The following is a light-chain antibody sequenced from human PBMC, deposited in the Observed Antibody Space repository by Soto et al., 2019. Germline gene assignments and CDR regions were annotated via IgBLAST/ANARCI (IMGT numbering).Light chain of an antibody. CDR3: QQHDDWPRT. V-gene: IGKV3-15*01. Sequence: EIVMTQSPATLSVSPGERATLSCRASQSVSSNLAWYQQKPGQAPRLLIYGASTRATGIPARFSGSGSGTEFTLTISSLQSEDFAVYYCQQHDDWPRTFGQGTKVDI. CDR1: QSVSSN. J-gene: IGKJ1*01. CDR2: GAS.